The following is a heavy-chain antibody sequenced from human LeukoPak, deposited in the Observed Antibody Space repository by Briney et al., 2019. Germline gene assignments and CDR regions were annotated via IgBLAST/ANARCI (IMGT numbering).Heavy chain of an antibody. D-gene: IGHD3-22*01. CDR2: ISAYNGNT. CDR3: ARAFDSSGYYYYYFDY. V-gene: IGHV1-18*01. J-gene: IGHJ4*02. Sequence: ASVKVSCKASGYTFTSYGISWVRQAPGQGLEWMGWISAYNGNTSYAQKLQGRVTMTTDTSTSTAYMELRSLRSDDTAVYYCARAFDSSGYYYYYFDYWGQGTLVTVSS. CDR1: GYTFTSYG.